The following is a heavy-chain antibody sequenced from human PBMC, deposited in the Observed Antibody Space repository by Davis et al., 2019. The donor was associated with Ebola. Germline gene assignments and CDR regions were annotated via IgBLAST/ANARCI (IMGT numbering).Heavy chain of an antibody. CDR3: ARGRGVVPAVSRKWDYYYGMDV. J-gene: IGHJ6*02. Sequence: SETLSLTCAVYGGSFSGYYWSWIRQPPGKGLEWIGEINHSGSTNYNPSLKSRVTISVDTSKNQFSLKLRSVTAADTAVYYCARGRGVVPAVSRKWDYYYGMDVWGQGTTVTVSS. V-gene: IGHV4-34*01. CDR2: INHSGST. CDR1: GGSFSGYY. D-gene: IGHD2-2*01.